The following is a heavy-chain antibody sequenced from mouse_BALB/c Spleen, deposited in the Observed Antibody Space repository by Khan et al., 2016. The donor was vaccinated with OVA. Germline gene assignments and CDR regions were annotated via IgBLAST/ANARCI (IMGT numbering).Heavy chain of an antibody. V-gene: IGHV2-9*02. CDR2: IWAGGST. CDR3: ARPYYGSAWFAF. CDR1: GFSLTNYG. Sequence: QVQLKESGPGLVAPSQSLSITCTVSGFSLTNYGVNWVRQPPREGLEWLGVIWAGGSTNYNSALMSRMSISNDNSKSQVFLKMNSLQTNDTDMYYGARPYYGSAWFAFWGQGTLGTVSA. D-gene: IGHD1-1*01. J-gene: IGHJ3*01.